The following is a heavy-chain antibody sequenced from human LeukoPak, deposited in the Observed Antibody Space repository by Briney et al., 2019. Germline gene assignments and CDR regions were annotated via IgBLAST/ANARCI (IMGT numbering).Heavy chain of an antibody. D-gene: IGHD4-23*01. CDR2: IKSDGSSI. Sequence: PGGYLRLACAASGFTFSTYWMHWVRQAPGKGLVWVSRIKSDGSSIMYADSVRGRFTISRDNAKNTLYLQMNSLRAEDTAVYYCARDLDYGGRSNFDHWGQGTLVTVSS. CDR1: GFTFSTYW. V-gene: IGHV3-74*03. CDR3: ARDLDYGGRSNFDH. J-gene: IGHJ4*02.